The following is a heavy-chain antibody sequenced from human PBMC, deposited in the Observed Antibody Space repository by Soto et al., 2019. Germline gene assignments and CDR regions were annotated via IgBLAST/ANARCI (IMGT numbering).Heavy chain of an antibody. D-gene: IGHD5-18*01. V-gene: IGHV1-46*01. J-gene: IGHJ5*02. CDR1: GYTFTSYY. Sequence: ASVKVSCKASGYTFTSYYMHWVRQAPGQGLEWMGIINPSGGSTSYAQKFQGRVTMTRDTSTSTVYMELSSLRSEDTAVYYCARGSLGIQLWTTPTKGQTGWFDPWGQGTLVTVSS. CDR2: INPSGGST. CDR3: ARGSLGIQLWTTPTKGQTGWFDP.